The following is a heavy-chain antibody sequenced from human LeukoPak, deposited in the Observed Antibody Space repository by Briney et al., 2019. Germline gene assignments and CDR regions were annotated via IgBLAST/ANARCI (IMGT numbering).Heavy chain of an antibody. V-gene: IGHV3-48*04. Sequence: GGSLRLSCAASGFTFSGYTMNWVRQAPGKGLEWVSYISSGSTIYYADSVKGRFTISRDNAKNSLYLQMNSLRAEDTAVYYCARGGSSSDNWFDPWGQGTLVTVSS. D-gene: IGHD6-6*01. CDR2: ISSGSTI. J-gene: IGHJ5*02. CDR3: ARGGSSSDNWFDP. CDR1: GFTFSGYT.